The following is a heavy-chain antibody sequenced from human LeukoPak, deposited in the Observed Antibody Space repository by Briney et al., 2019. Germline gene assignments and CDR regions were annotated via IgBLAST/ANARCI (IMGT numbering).Heavy chain of an antibody. V-gene: IGHV1-69*06. CDR2: IIPIFGTA. Sequence: GASVKVSCKASGGTFSSYAISWVRQAPGQGLEWMGGIIPIFGTANYAQKFQGRVTITADKSTGTAYMELSSLRSEDTAVYYCASLAYSSSWSVAYYYYYMDVWGKGTTVTVSS. CDR1: GGTFSSYA. CDR3: ASLAYSSSWSVAYYYYYMDV. J-gene: IGHJ6*03. D-gene: IGHD6-13*01.